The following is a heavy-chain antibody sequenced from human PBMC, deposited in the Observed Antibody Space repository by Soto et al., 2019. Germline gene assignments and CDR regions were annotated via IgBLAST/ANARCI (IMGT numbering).Heavy chain of an antibody. CDR2: ISGSGGST. J-gene: IGHJ5*02. Sequence: GGSLRLSCAASGFTFSSYAMSWVRQAPGKGLEWVSAISGSGGSTYYADSVKGRFTISRDNSKNTLYLQMNSLRAEDTAVYYCAKVSLYSYGRNKNRFDPWGQGTLVTVSS. V-gene: IGHV3-23*01. CDR3: AKVSLYSYGRNKNRFDP. CDR1: GFTFSSYA. D-gene: IGHD5-18*01.